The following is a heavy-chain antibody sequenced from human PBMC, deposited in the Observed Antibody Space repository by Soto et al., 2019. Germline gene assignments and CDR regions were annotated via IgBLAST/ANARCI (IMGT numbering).Heavy chain of an antibody. Sequence: QVQLVQSGAEVKKPGSSVKVSCKASGGTFSSYTISWVRQAPGQGLEWMGRIIPILGIANYAQKFQGTVTITADKSTSTAYMELSSLRSEDTAVYYCARELGYCSGGSCYSDYWGQGTLVTVSS. D-gene: IGHD2-15*01. J-gene: IGHJ4*02. CDR2: IIPILGIA. V-gene: IGHV1-69*08. CDR1: GGTFSSYT. CDR3: ARELGYCSGGSCYSDY.